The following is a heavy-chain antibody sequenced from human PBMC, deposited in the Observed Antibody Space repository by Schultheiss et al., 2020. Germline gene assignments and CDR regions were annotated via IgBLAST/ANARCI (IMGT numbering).Heavy chain of an antibody. CDR1: GGSISSGGYY. CDR3: ARDRIPDAFDI. D-gene: IGHD2-21*01. V-gene: IGHV4-31*03. Sequence: SETLSLTCTVSGGSISSGGYYWSWIRQHPGKGLEWIGYIYYSGSTYYNPSLKSRVTISVDTSKNQFSLKLSSVTAADTAVYYCARDRIPDAFDIWGQGTMVTVSS. J-gene: IGHJ3*02. CDR2: IYYSGST.